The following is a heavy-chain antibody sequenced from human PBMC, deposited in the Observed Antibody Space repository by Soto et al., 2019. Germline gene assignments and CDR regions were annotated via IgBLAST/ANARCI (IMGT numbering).Heavy chain of an antibody. D-gene: IGHD3-16*01. CDR3: AHRQTRGVMTYYFDY. J-gene: IGHJ4*02. V-gene: IGHV2-5*02. Sequence: QITLKESGPTLLKPTQTLTLTCTFSGFSLSTSGVGVGWIRQPPGKALEWLALIYWDDDKRYSRSLKSRLTITKDTSKNQVVLTMTNMDPVDTATYYCAHRQTRGVMTYYFDYWGQGTLVTVSS. CDR2: IYWDDDK. CDR1: GFSLSTSGVG.